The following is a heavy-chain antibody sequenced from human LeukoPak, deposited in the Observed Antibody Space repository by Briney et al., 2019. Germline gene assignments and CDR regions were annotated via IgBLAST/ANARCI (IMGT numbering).Heavy chain of an antibody. CDR3: AGKYSNYDYYYYYYGMDV. D-gene: IGHD4-11*01. J-gene: IGHJ6*02. CDR1: GGSISSGDYY. CDR2: IYYSGST. Sequence: NPSQTLSLTCTVSGGSISSGDYYWSWIRQPPGKGLEWIGYIYYSGSTNYNPSLKSRVTISVDTSKNQFSLKLSSVTAADTAVYYCAGKYSNYDYYYYYYGMDVWGQGTTVTVSS. V-gene: IGHV4-61*08.